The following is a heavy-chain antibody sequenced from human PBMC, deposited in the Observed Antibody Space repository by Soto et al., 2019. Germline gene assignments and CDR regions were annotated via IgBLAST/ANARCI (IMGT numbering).Heavy chain of an antibody. V-gene: IGHV3-30*04. Sequence: GGSLRLSCAASGFTFSSYAMHWVRQAPGKGLEWVAVISYDGSYKYYADSVKGRFTISRDNSKNTLYLQMNSLRAEDTAVYYCAKDRGSGSPAWFDPWGQGTLVTVSS. D-gene: IGHD1-26*01. CDR1: GFTFSSYA. CDR2: ISYDGSYK. J-gene: IGHJ5*02. CDR3: AKDRGSGSPAWFDP.